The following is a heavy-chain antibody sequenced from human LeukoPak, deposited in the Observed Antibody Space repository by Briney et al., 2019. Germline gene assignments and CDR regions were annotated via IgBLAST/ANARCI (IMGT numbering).Heavy chain of an antibody. V-gene: IGHV4-30-4*07. CDR2: IYNSGST. CDR3: ARAWGLEPYYYYYMDV. J-gene: IGHJ6*03. D-gene: IGHD1-1*01. CDR1: GDSISSGGYS. Sequence: NSSETLSLTCAVSGDSISSGGYSWSWIRQPPGKGLEWIGYIYNSGSTKYNPSLKSRVTISVDTSKNQFSLKLSSVTAADTAVYYCARAWGLEPYYYYYMDVWGKGTTVTVSS.